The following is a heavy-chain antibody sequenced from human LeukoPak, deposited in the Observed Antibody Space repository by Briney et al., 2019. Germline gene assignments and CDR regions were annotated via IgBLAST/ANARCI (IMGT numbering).Heavy chain of an antibody. V-gene: IGHV1-69*05. CDR2: IIPIFGTA. CDR1: GGTFSSYA. CDR3: ARWWPGHYDSSGPQESG. D-gene: IGHD3-22*01. J-gene: IGHJ4*02. Sequence: GSSVKVSCKASGGTFSSYAISWVRQAPGQGLEWMGGIIPIFGTANYAQKFQGRVTITTDESTSTAYMELSSLRSEDMAVYYCARWWPGHYDSSGPQESGWGQGTLVTVSS.